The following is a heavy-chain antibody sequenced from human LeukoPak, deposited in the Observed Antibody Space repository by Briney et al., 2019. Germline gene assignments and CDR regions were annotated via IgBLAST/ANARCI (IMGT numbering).Heavy chain of an antibody. CDR3: ARSRRGYYMDV. V-gene: IGHV1-8*01. Sequence: GASVKVSCKASGYPFSNYDVNWVRQAPGQGLEWMAWMKPGSGDTGYAQKFQGRLTMSSNISMDTASMELRSLTSEDTAVYFCARSRRGYYMDVWGTGTPVTVSS. CDR1: GYPFSNYD. CDR2: MKPGSGDT. J-gene: IGHJ6*03.